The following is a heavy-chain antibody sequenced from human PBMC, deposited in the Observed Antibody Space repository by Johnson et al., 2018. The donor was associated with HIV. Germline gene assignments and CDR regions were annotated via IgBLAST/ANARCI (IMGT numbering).Heavy chain of an antibody. D-gene: IGHD1-7*01. Sequence: VQLVESGGVVVQPGGSLRLSCAASGFTVSSNYMSWVRQAPGKGLEWVSVIYSGGSTYYADSVKGRFTISRDNSKNTLYLQMNSLRAEDTALYYCAQDKLELQGAFDIWGQGTMVTVSS. CDR1: GFTVSSNY. CDR3: AQDKLELQGAFDI. J-gene: IGHJ3*02. V-gene: IGHV3-53*04. CDR2: IYSGGST.